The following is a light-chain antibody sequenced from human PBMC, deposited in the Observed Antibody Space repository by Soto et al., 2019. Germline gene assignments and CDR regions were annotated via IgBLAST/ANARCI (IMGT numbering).Light chain of an antibody. Sequence: DIQMTQSPSALYASVGDRVTITCRASQSISNWLAWHQQKPGKVPKILIYKASSLESGVPSRFSGSGSGTECTLTISSLQPDDVATYYCQQYNGYRWTFGQGTKVDI. CDR3: QQYNGYRWT. CDR2: KAS. CDR1: QSISNW. V-gene: IGKV1-5*03. J-gene: IGKJ1*01.